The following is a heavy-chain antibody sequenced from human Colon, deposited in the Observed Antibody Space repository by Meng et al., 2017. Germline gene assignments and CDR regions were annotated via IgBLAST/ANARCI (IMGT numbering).Heavy chain of an antibody. CDR2: INHSGST. D-gene: IGHD3-16*01. CDR1: GGSFSGYY. V-gene: IGHV4-34*01. J-gene: IGHJ5*02. Sequence: VPLQRWGAGLLKPSETLSLTCAVCGGSFSGYYWSWIRQPPGKGLEWIGEINHSGSTNYNPSLKSRVTISVDTSKNQFSLKLSSVTAADTAVYYCARIRPRLGGKTFDPWGQGTLVTVSS. CDR3: ARIRPRLGGKTFDP.